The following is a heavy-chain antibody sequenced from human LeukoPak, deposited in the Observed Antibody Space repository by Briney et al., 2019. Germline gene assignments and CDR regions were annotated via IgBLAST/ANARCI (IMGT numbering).Heavy chain of an antibody. CDR1: RGTFSSYA. J-gene: IGHJ4*02. Sequence: ASVKVSCKASRGTFSSYAISWVRQAPGQGLEWMGWISAYNGNTNYAQKLQGRVTMTTDTSTSTAYMELRSLRSDDTAVYYCTRDLPYSSSWESIDYWGQGTLVTVSS. V-gene: IGHV1-18*01. D-gene: IGHD6-13*01. CDR3: TRDLPYSSSWESIDY. CDR2: ISAYNGNT.